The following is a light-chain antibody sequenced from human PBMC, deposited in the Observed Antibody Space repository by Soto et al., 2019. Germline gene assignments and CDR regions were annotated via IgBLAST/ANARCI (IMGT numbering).Light chain of an antibody. CDR2: GAS. Sequence: VLTQSPGTLSLSPGERATLSCRATQSVVSNYLAWYQQKPGQAPRLLIYGASSRATGIPDRFSGGGSGTDFSLTISRLEPEDFAVYYCQKYGSAPWTFGQVTRVEIK. V-gene: IGKV3-20*01. CDR3: QKYGSAPWT. J-gene: IGKJ1*01. CDR1: QSVVSNY.